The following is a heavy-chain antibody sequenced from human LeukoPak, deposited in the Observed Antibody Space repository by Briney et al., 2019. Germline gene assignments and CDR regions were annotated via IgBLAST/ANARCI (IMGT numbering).Heavy chain of an antibody. V-gene: IGHV4-61*02. CDR3: ARDAYCSSTSCYVGWFDP. Sequence: SETLSLTCTVSGGSISSGSYYWSWIRQPAGKGLEGIGRIYTSGSTNYNPSLKSRVTISVDTSKNQFPLKLSSVTAADTAVYYCARDAYCSSTSCYVGWFDPWGQGTLVTVSS. D-gene: IGHD2-2*01. CDR2: IYTSGST. J-gene: IGHJ5*02. CDR1: GGSISSGSYY.